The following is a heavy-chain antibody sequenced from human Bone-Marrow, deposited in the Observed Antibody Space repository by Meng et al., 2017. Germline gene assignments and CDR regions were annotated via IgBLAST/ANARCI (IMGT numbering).Heavy chain of an antibody. V-gene: IGHV3-30*01. CDR3: ARENPAPTPIFGVVIRPPYYYYGMDV. J-gene: IGHJ6*04. D-gene: IGHD3-3*01. Sequence: GGSLRLSCAASGFTFSSYAMHWVRQAPGKGLEWVAVISYDGSNKYYADSVKGRFTISRDNSKNTLYLQMNSLRAEDTAVYYCARENPAPTPIFGVVIRPPYYYYGMDVWGKG. CDR1: GFTFSSYA. CDR2: ISYDGSNK.